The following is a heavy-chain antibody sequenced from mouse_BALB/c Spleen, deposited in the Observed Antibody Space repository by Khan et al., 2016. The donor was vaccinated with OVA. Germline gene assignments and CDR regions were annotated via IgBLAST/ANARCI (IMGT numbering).Heavy chain of an antibody. CDR1: GYSFTGYF. Sequence: VQLKESGPELVKPGASVKISCKASGYSFTGYFMNWVKQSHGKSLEWIGRINPHIGETFYNQKFTGKATLTVDESSSTAHMELRSLASEDSAVYYCARIYRSDFDYWGQGTTLPVSS. V-gene: IGHV1-20*02. CDR2: INPHIGET. D-gene: IGHD1-1*01. J-gene: IGHJ2*01. CDR3: ARIYRSDFDY.